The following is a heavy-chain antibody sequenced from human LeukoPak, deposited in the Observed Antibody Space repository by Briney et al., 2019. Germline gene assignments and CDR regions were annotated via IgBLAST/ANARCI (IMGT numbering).Heavy chain of an antibody. D-gene: IGHD6-19*01. CDR1: GYTFTGYY. CDR3: ARDQSLAVPVQGY. Sequence: ASVTLSCKASGYTFTGYYMHWVRQAPGQGLEWMGWINPNSGGTNYAQKFQGRVTMTGDTSISTAYMELSRLRSDDTAVYYCARDQSLAVPVQGYWGQGTLVTVSS. J-gene: IGHJ4*02. V-gene: IGHV1-2*02. CDR2: INPNSGGT.